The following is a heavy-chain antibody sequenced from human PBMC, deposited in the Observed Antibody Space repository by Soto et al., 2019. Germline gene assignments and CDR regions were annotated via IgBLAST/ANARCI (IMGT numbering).Heavy chain of an antibody. D-gene: IGHD3-10*01. CDR3: VKNSGGFNT. CDR1: GFPFSTTD. J-gene: IGHJ5*01. V-gene: IGHV3-23*04. Sequence: EFQLVQSGGGLVRPGGSLRLACAASGFPFSTTDMSWVRQAPGKGLEWVSTIDGSGGTTYYTDSVEGRFTISRDNSRSTVSLQMNSLRADDTALYYCVKNSGGFNTWGQGAQVTVSS. CDR2: IDGSGGTT.